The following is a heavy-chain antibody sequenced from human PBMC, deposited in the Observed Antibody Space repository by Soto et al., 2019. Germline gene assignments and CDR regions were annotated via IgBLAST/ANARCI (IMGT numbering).Heavy chain of an antibody. Sequence: ASVKVSCKAAGYTFTSYDINWGRQATGQGLEWMGWMNPNSGNTGYAQKFQGRVTMTRNTSISTAYMELSSLRSEDTAVYYCARATITMVRGPPWFDPWGQGTLVTVSS. CDR2: MNPNSGNT. J-gene: IGHJ5*02. D-gene: IGHD3-10*01. CDR3: ARATITMVRGPPWFDP. V-gene: IGHV1-8*01. CDR1: GYTFTSYD.